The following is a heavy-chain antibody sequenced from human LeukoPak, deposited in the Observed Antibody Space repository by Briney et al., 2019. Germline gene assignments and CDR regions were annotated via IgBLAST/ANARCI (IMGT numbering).Heavy chain of an antibody. CDR3: TTIAAAGQTDY. J-gene: IGHJ4*02. Sequence: SGGSLSLSCAASGFPFSSYAMSWVRQATGKGLEWVGRIRSKTDGRTTDYAAPVKGRFSISRDDSKNTLYLQMNSLKPEDTAVYYCTTIAAAGQTDYWGQGTLVTVSS. D-gene: IGHD6-13*01. CDR2: IRSKTDGRTT. V-gene: IGHV3-15*01. CDR1: GFPFSSYA.